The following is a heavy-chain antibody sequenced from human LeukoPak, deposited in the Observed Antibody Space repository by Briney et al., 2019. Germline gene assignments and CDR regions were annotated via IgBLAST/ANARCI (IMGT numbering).Heavy chain of an antibody. CDR1: VYTFTNFY. Sequence: ASVKVSCKASVYTFTNFYIHWVQQAPGQGLEWMGWMNPNSGDTSYAREFQDRVTMTRDTSLSTAYMELSRLRSDDTAVYFCARRPINCIITNCYVDCWGQGTLVTVSS. D-gene: IGHD2-2*01. J-gene: IGHJ4*02. V-gene: IGHV1-2*02. CDR2: MNPNSGDT. CDR3: ARRPINCIITNCYVDC.